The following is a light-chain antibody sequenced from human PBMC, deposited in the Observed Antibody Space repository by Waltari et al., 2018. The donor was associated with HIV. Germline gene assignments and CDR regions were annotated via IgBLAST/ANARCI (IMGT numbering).Light chain of an antibody. Sequence: EIVLTQSPGTLSLSPGERATLSGTASDTVVSNYLAWYRQTPGQAPSLLIYAASRRATGIPDRFSASGSGTDFTLTISRLEPEDFAVYYCHQYGSSPRTFGQGTKVEI. V-gene: IGKV3-20*01. CDR3: HQYGSSPRT. CDR2: AAS. CDR1: DTVVSNY. J-gene: IGKJ1*01.